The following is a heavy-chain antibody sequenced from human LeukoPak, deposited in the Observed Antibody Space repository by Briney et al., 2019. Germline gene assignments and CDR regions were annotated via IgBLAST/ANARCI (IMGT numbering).Heavy chain of an antibody. Sequence: SETLSLTCTVSGGSISSYYWSWIRQPPGKGVEWIGYIYYSGSTNYNPSLKSRVTISVDTSKNQFSLKLSSVTAEDTAVYYCARGYDSSGYYPSWGQGTLVTVSS. V-gene: IGHV4-59*01. CDR2: IYYSGST. CDR3: ARGYDSSGYYPS. J-gene: IGHJ4*02. D-gene: IGHD3-22*01. CDR1: GGSISSYY.